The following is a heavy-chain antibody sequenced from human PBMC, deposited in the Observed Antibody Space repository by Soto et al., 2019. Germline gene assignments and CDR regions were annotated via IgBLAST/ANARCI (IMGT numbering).Heavy chain of an antibody. CDR3: TLSSVDDFFYIGMDV. V-gene: IGHV4-4*07. D-gene: IGHD6-6*01. J-gene: IGHJ6*02. Sequence: QVELQESGPGLVKPSETLSLTCSVSGASITSYYWSWIRQSAGEGLQWIGRVYARGATNYNPSLKRPLTKSGDNSKNPFSLRLTSVPAPDTAVYYSTLSSVDDFFYIGMDVRGPVAPVTISS. CDR1: GASITSYY. CDR2: VYARGAT.